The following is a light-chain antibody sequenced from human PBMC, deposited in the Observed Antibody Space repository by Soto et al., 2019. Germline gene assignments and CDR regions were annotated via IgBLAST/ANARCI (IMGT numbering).Light chain of an antibody. CDR3: QQFNNWPRT. V-gene: IGKV3-15*01. Sequence: EIVMTQSPTTRSVSAGERFTLSFMASQSVSDKLAWYQQKPGQAPRLLIYGASSRASGIPARFSGSGSGTDFTLTISSLQSEDFAVYYCQQFNNWPRTFGQGTKVDI. CDR1: QSVSDK. CDR2: GAS. J-gene: IGKJ1*01.